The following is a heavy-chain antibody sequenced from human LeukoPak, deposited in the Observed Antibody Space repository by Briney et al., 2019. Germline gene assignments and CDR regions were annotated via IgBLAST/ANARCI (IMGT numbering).Heavy chain of an antibody. J-gene: IGHJ4*02. CDR3: ATGEDSSGYSFDY. V-gene: IGHV3-11*01. CDR2: ISSGSTI. D-gene: IGHD3-22*01. CDR1: GFTFSDYY. Sequence: KSGGSLRLSCAASGFTFSDYYMSWIRQAPGKGLEWVSYISSGSTIYYADSVKGRFTISRDNAKNSLYLQMNSLRAEDTAVYYCATGEDSSGYSFDYWGQGTLVTVSS.